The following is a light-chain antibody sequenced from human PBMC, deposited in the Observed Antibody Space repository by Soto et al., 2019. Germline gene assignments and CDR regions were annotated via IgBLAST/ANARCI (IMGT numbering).Light chain of an antibody. V-gene: IGKV3-20*01. CDR2: GAS. J-gene: IGKJ1*01. Sequence: PGERATLSCRASQSLRSDDLACSQQIPGQASGLLIYGASSRVSGIPDGLSGRGSGPDFNLTVSGLAPGDFAVYYCHPCATSPRTFGQGTKVDIK. CDR3: HPCATSPRT. CDR1: QSLRSDD.